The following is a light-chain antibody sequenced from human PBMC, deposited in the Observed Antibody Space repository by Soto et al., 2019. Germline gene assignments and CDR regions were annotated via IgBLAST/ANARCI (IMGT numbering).Light chain of an antibody. CDR2: EVN. J-gene: IGLJ2*01. V-gene: IGLV2-8*01. Sequence: QSVLTQPPSASGSPGQSVTVSCTGTSSDVGGYNFVSWYQLHPGKAPKLMIYEVNKRPSGVPARFSGSKSGNTAALTVSGPQAEDEAVYYCISYEGRNIVFGGGTKLTVL. CDR3: ISYEGRNIV. CDR1: SSDVGGYNF.